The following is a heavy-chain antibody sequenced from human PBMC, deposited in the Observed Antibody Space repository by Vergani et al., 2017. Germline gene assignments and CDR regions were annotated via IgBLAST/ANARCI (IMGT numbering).Heavy chain of an antibody. J-gene: IGHJ4*02. CDR2: INPNSGST. V-gene: IGHV1-2*02. D-gene: IGHD3-22*01. Sequence: QVQLVQSGAEVKKPGASVKVSCKASGYTFTGYYMHWVRQAPGQGLEWMGWINPNSGSTNYAQKFQGRVTMTRDTSISTAYMELSRLRSDDTAVYYCARGFYYDRFQRTLGYWGQGTLVTVSS. CDR3: ARGFYYDRFQRTLGY. CDR1: GYTFTGYY.